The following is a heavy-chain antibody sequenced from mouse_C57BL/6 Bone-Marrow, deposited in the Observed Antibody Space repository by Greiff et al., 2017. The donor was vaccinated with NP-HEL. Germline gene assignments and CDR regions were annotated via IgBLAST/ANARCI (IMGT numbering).Heavy chain of an antibody. V-gene: IGHV1-82*01. CDR1: GYAFSSSW. D-gene: IGHD3-1*01. CDR2: IYPGDGDT. J-gene: IGHJ1*03. CDR3: ARSGAYFDV. Sequence: QVQLKESGPELVKPGASVKISCKASGYAFSSSWMNWVKQRPGKGLEWIGRIYPGDGDTNYNGKFKGKATLTADKSSSTAYMQLSSLTSEDSAVYFCARSGAYFDVWGTGTTVTVSS.